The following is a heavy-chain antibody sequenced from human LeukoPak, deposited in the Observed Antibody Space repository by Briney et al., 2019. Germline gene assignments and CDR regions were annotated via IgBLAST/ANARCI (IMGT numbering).Heavy chain of an antibody. J-gene: IGHJ6*02. CDR1: GYTFTSYD. V-gene: IGHV1-8*01. CDR3: ARGPSWWVYHYGMDV. D-gene: IGHD2-15*01. Sequence: ASVKVSCKASGYTFTSYDINWVRQATGQGLEWMGWMNPNSGNTGYAQKFQGRVTMTRNTSISTAYMELSSLRSEDTAVYYCARGPSWWVYHYGMDVWGQGTTVTVSS. CDR2: MNPNSGNT.